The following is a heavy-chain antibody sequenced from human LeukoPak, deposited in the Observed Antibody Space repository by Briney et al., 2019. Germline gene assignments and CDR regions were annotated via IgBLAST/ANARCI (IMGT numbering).Heavy chain of an antibody. CDR3: AICSSTRTHAFDI. J-gene: IGHJ3*02. V-gene: IGHV4-38-2*01. CDR2: IYHSGSA. Sequence: SETLSLTCAVSGHSISSGYYWGWIRQPPGKGLEGIGNIYHSGSAYYNPSPKRRITISVDTSKNQFSLKLSSVTAADTAVYYCAICSSTRTHAFDIWGQGTMVTVSS. CDR1: GHSISSGYY. D-gene: IGHD2-2*01.